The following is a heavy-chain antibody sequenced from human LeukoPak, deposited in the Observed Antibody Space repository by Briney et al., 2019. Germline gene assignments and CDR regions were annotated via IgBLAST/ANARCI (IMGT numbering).Heavy chain of an antibody. J-gene: IGHJ4*02. D-gene: IGHD6-13*01. Sequence: GGSLRLSCAASGFTFSSYSMNWVRQAPGKGLEWVSSISSSSSYIYYADSVKGRFTISRDNAKNSLYLQMNSLRAEDTAVHYCARGPRGGSWYYLYFDYWGQGTLVTVSS. CDR3: ARGPRGGSWYYLYFDY. CDR2: ISSSSSYI. V-gene: IGHV3-21*01. CDR1: GFTFSSYS.